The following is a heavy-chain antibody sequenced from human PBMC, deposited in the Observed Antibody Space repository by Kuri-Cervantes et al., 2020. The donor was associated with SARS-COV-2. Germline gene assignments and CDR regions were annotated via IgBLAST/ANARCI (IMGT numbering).Heavy chain of an antibody. V-gene: IGHV3-49*04. J-gene: IGHJ4*02. Sequence: GGSLRLSCAASGFTFDDYAMSWVRQAPGKGLEWVGFIRSKAYGGTTEYAASVKGRFTISRDDSKSIAYLQMNSLKTEDTAVYYCTGPTYSSSWYLSDWGKYWGQGTLVTVSS. CDR2: IRSKAYGGTT. CDR3: TGPTYSSSWYLSDWGKY. D-gene: IGHD6-13*01. CDR1: GFTFDDYA.